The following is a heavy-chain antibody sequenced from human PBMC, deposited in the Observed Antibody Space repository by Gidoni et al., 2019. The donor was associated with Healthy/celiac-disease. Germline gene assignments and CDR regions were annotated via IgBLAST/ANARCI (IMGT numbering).Heavy chain of an antibody. Sequence: QVQLVQSGAEVKKPGASVKVSCKASGYTFTSYGIRWVRQAPGQGLEWMGWISAYNGNTNYAQKLQGRVTMTTDTSTSTAYMELRSLRSDDTAVYYCARAYCSGGSCYWGLLYYGMDVWGQGTTVTVSS. CDR2: ISAYNGNT. D-gene: IGHD2-15*01. CDR1: GYTFTSYG. CDR3: ARAYCSGGSCYWGLLYYGMDV. V-gene: IGHV1-18*01. J-gene: IGHJ6*02.